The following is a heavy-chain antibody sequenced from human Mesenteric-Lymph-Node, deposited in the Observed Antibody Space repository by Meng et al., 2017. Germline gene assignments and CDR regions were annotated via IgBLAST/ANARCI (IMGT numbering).Heavy chain of an antibody. CDR2: ISWNSGSI. D-gene: IGHD5-24*01. V-gene: IGHV3-9*01. CDR3: ARMRIEMASGSAFDI. J-gene: IGHJ3*02. CDR1: GFTFDDYA. Sequence: SLKISCAASGFTFDDYAMHWVRQAPGKGLEWVSGISWNSGSIGYADSVKGRFTISRDNAKNSLYLQMNSLRAEDTAIYYCARMRIEMASGSAFDIWGQGTMVTVSS.